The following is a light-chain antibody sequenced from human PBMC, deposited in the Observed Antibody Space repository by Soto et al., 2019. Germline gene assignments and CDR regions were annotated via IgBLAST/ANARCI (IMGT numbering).Light chain of an antibody. J-gene: IGKJ1*01. V-gene: IGKV1-5*01. Sequence: IQMTQPPSTLSASFGERVTITCRASQSISNYLAWYQQKPGKAPNLLIYDASTLESGVPSRFSGSGSGTEFTLTISSLQPDDFATYYCQQYNTYSWTFGHGTEVDIK. CDR2: DAS. CDR1: QSISNY. CDR3: QQYNTYSWT.